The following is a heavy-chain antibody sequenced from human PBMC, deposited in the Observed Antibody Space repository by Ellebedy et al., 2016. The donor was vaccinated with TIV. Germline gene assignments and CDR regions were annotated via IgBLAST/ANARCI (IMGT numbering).Heavy chain of an antibody. Sequence: MPSETLSLTCTVSGGTISRGAFYWTWIRQKPGTGLEWMGNIYYSGSTYYKPSLQSRVTISLDTSKNQFSLRLSSVTAADTAVYYCARDEGGSGSLSYWGQGTLVTVSS. J-gene: IGHJ4*02. V-gene: IGHV4-31*03. CDR2: IYYSGST. D-gene: IGHD3-10*01. CDR1: GGTISRGAFY. CDR3: ARDEGGSGSLSY.